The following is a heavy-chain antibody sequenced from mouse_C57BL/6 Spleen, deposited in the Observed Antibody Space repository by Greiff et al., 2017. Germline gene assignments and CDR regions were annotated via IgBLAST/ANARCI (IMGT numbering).Heavy chain of an antibody. D-gene: IGHD1-1*01. CDR2: IDPSDSYT. V-gene: IGHV1-69*01. J-gene: IGHJ2*01. CDR1: GYTFTSYW. Sequence: QVQLQQPGAELVMPGASVKLSCKASGYTFTSYWMHWVKQRPGQGLEWIGEIDPSDSYTNYNQKFKGKSTLTVDKSSSTAYMQLSSLTSEDSAVYYCARGLLRNYFDYWGEGTTLAVCS. CDR3: ARGLLRNYFDY.